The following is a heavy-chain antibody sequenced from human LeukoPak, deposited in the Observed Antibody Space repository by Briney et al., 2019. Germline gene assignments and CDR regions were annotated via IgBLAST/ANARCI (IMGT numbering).Heavy chain of an antibody. V-gene: IGHV4-30-4*01. Sequence: SETLSLTCTVSGGSISSGDYYWSWIRQPPGKGLEWIGYIYYSGSTYYNPSRKSRVTISVDTSKNQFSLKLSSVTAADTAVYYCASRVDTAMVADYWGQGTLVTVSS. CDR1: GGSISSGDYY. J-gene: IGHJ4*02. CDR2: IYYSGST. CDR3: ASRVDTAMVADY. D-gene: IGHD5-18*01.